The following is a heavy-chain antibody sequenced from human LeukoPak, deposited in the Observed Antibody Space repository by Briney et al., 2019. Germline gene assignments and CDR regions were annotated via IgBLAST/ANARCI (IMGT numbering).Heavy chain of an antibody. J-gene: IGHJ3*02. V-gene: IGHV1-2*02. CDR3: ARVRLGYCSSTSCDADAFDI. CDR2: INPNSGGT. D-gene: IGHD2-2*01. Sequence: ASVKVSCKASGYTFTGYYMHWVRQAPGQGLEWMGWINPNSGGTNYAQKFQGRVTMTRDTSISTAYMELSRLRSDDTAVYYCARVRLGYCSSTSCDADAFDIWGQGTMVTVSS. CDR1: GYTFTGYY.